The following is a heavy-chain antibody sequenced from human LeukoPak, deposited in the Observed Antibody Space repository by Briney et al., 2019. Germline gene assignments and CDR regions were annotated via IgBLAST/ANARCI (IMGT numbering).Heavy chain of an antibody. Sequence: ASVKVSCKASGYTFTSYYAHWVRQAPGQGLEWMGIINPSGGSTSYAQKFQGRVTMTRDTSTNTVYMELSSLRSEDTAVYYCARELGERFDYGDTNDHDAFDIWGQGTMVTVSS. J-gene: IGHJ3*02. CDR3: ARELGERFDYGDTNDHDAFDI. D-gene: IGHD4-17*01. CDR2: INPSGGST. CDR1: GYTFTSYY. V-gene: IGHV1-46*01.